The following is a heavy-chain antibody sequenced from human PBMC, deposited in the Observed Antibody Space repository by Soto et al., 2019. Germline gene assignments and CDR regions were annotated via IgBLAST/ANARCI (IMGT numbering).Heavy chain of an antibody. CDR1: GGSISSSNW. CDR3: ARTYCSNTVCPHDY. Sequence: QVQLQESGPGLVKPSGTLSLTCTISGGSISSSNWWSWVRQPPGKGLEWVGEIYHTGITYSNPSLKSRLTRSLDRSKNQFSLRLSSVTSADTFVYFCARTYCSNTVCPHDYCGQGTLVTVSS. V-gene: IGHV4-4*02. D-gene: IGHD2-2*01. CDR2: IYHTGIT. J-gene: IGHJ4*02.